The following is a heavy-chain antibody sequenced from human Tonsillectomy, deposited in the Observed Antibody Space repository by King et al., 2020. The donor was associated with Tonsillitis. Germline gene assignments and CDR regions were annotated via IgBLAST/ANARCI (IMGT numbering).Heavy chain of an antibody. V-gene: IGHV4-59*01. CDR2: IYYSGST. Sequence: VQLQESGPGLVKPSETMSLTCTVSGGSISSYYWSWIRPPPGKGLEWIGYIYYSGSTNYNPTLKSRVTISVDTSKNQFSLRLSSVTAADTAVYYCARVVGESPFDVDPWGQGTLVTVSS. D-gene: IGHD3-10*01. CDR3: ARVVGESPFDVDP. J-gene: IGHJ5*02. CDR1: GGSISSYY.